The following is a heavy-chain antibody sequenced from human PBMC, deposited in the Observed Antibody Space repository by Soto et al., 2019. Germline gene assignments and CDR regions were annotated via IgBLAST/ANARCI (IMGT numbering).Heavy chain of an antibody. Sequence: VQLVQSGAEVKKPGASVKVSCKASGYTFTDYYMHWVRQAPGQGLEWLGWINPNTGGTNYAQKFQGRVTMTRDTSISTAYLDLSRLTSDDTAVYYCARDPIGGGAPYYCDYWGQGTLVTASS. V-gene: IGHV1-2*02. CDR2: INPNTGGT. D-gene: IGHD3-16*01. J-gene: IGHJ4*02. CDR1: GYTFTDYY. CDR3: ARDPIGGGAPYYCDY.